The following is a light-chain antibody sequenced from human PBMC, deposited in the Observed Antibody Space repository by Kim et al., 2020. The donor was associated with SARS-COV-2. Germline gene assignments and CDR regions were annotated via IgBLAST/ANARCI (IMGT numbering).Light chain of an antibody. V-gene: IGLV3-19*01. CDR1: SLRNYY. J-gene: IGLJ3*02. CDR3: NSRDTSGHLWV. CDR2: GKN. Sequence: SELTQDPGVSVALGQTVRITCQGNSLRNYYADWSQQKPGQAPVVVIYGKNNRPSGIPDRFSGSSSVDTASLTFTGAQAEDEAVYYCNSRDTSGHLWVFGGGTQLTVL.